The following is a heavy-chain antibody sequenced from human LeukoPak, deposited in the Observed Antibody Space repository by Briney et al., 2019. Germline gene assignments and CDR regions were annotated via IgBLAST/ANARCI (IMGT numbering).Heavy chain of an antibody. Sequence: PGGSLRLSCAASGFTFSSYSMNWVRQAPGKGLGWVSSISSSSSCIYYADSVKGRFTISRDNAKNSLYLQMNSLRAEDTAVYYCARDLRVGETWAYDYWGQGTLVTVSS. D-gene: IGHD1-26*01. V-gene: IGHV3-21*01. CDR1: GFTFSSYS. J-gene: IGHJ4*02. CDR3: ARDLRVGETWAYDY. CDR2: ISSSSSCI.